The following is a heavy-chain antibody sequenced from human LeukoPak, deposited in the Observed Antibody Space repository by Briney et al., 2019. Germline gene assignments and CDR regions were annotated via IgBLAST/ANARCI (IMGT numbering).Heavy chain of an antibody. Sequence: PGGSLRLSCAASGFTVSSNYMSWVRQAPGKGLEWVSVIYSGGSTYYADSVKGRFTISRDNSKNTLYLQMNSLRAEDTAVYYCARDLRGYSYGYFSYMDVWGKGTTATVSS. D-gene: IGHD5-18*01. CDR3: ARDLRGYSYGYFSYMDV. V-gene: IGHV3-66*02. CDR2: IYSGGST. J-gene: IGHJ6*03. CDR1: GFTVSSNY.